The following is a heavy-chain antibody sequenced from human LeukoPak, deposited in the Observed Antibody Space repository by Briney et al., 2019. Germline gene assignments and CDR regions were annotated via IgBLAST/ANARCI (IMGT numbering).Heavy chain of an antibody. J-gene: IGHJ4*02. CDR2: ISAYNGNT. Sequence: ASVKVSARLLVTPLPATVSAGCDRPLDKGLEWMGWISAYNGNTNYAQKLQGRVTMTTDTSTSTAYMELRSLRSDDTAVYYCAREPSKVVAVAGIDYWGQGTLVTVSS. CDR1: VTPLPATV. CDR3: AREPSKVVAVAGIDY. V-gene: IGHV1-18*04. D-gene: IGHD6-19*01.